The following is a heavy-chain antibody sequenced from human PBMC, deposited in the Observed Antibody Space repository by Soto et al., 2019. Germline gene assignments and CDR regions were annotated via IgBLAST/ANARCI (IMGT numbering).Heavy chain of an antibody. D-gene: IGHD3-22*01. Sequence: QVQLQESGPGLVKPSQTLSLTCTVSGGSISSGGYYWSWIRQHPGKGLEWIGYIYYSGSTYYNPSLERRVTISVDTSKNQVSLKLSSVTAADTAVYYCARGSYYDSSGYYGPWGQGTLVTVSS. CDR1: GGSISSGGYY. V-gene: IGHV4-31*03. CDR3: ARGSYYDSSGYYGP. CDR2: IYYSGST. J-gene: IGHJ5*02.